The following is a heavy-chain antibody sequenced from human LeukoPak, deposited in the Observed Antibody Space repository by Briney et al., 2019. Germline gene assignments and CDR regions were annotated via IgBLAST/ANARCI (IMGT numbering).Heavy chain of an antibody. CDR3: ARDRDYYFYMDV. J-gene: IGHJ6*03. CDR2: ISSSGSNI. V-gene: IGHV3-21*01. CDR1: GFTLSRFY. Sequence: GGSLRLSCAASGFTLSRFYMTWVRQAPGKGLEWVSSISSSGSNIYYSDSVKGRFTISRDNAKDSLYLQMNSLRADDTAVYYCARDRDYYFYMDVWGKGTTVTIS. D-gene: IGHD3-10*01.